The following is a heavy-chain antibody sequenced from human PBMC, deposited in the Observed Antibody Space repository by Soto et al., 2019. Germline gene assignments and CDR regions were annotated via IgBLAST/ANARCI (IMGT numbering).Heavy chain of an antibody. CDR3: AKSPPAVAGYFDY. Sequence: PGGSLRLSCAASGFTFSSSGMHCVRQAPGKGLEWVAVTSFDGSSGYYADSVRGRFTISRDNSNNTLYLQMNSLRAEDTAVYYCAKSPPAVAGYFDYWGQGTLVTVSS. J-gene: IGHJ4*02. V-gene: IGHV3-30*18. D-gene: IGHD6-19*01. CDR2: TSFDGSSG. CDR1: GFTFSSSG.